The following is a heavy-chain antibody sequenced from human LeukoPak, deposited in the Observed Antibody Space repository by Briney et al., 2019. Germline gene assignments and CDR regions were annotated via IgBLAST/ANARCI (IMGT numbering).Heavy chain of an antibody. CDR1: GGTFSSYA. CDR2: IIPIFGTA. V-gene: IGHV1-69*13. CDR3: ARGPVGYCSGGSCYPTDFDY. D-gene: IGHD2-15*01. J-gene: IGHJ4*02. Sequence: GASVKVSCKASGGTFSSYAISWVRQAPGQGLEWMGGIIPIFGTANYAQKFQGRVTITADESTSTAYMELSSLRSEDTAVYYCARGPVGYCSGGSCYPTDFDYWGQGTLATVSS.